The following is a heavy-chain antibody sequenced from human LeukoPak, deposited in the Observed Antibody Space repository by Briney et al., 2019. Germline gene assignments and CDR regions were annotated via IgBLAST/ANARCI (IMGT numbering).Heavy chain of an antibody. CDR3: ARTKTGTLWG. Sequence: GGSLRLSCAASGFTFSNAWMSWVRQAPGKGLEWVANIKQDGSERYYVDSVKGRFTISRDNAKNSLYLQMNSLRAEDTAVYYCARTKTGTLWGWGQGTLVTVSS. CDR2: IKQDGSER. D-gene: IGHD1-1*01. J-gene: IGHJ4*02. V-gene: IGHV3-7*01. CDR1: GFTFSNAW.